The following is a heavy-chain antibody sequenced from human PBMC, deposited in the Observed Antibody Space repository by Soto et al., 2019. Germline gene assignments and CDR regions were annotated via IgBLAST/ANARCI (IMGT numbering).Heavy chain of an antibody. CDR2: IYHSGST. Sequence: SETLSRTCTVSGGSISSGDYYWSWVRQPPGKGLEWIGEIYHSGSTNYNPSLKSRVTISVDTSTSTVYMELSSLSSEDTAVYYCARVYCSGGSCYSIDYWGQGTLVTVSS. V-gene: IGHV4-61*08. D-gene: IGHD2-15*01. CDR3: ARVYCSGGSCYSIDY. CDR1: GGSISSGDYY. J-gene: IGHJ4*02.